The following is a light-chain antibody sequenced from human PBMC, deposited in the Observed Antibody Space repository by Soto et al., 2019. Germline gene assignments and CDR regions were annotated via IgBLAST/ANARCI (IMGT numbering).Light chain of an antibody. J-gene: IGKJ1*01. Sequence: DIQMTQSPSTLSAPVGDRLTITCRASQSISSWVAWYQQKPGKPPKLLIYDASSLESGVPSRFSGSGSGTDFSLTITSLQPDDSATYYCQQYHSYYPWTFGQGTKVEIE. CDR2: DAS. V-gene: IGKV1-5*01. CDR3: QQYHSYYPWT. CDR1: QSISSW.